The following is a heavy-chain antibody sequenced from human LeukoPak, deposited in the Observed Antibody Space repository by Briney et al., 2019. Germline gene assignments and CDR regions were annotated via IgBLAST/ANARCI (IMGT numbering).Heavy chain of an antibody. CDR3: ARRVSPYYYYMDV. Sequence: SETLSLTCTVSGGSISSSSYYWSWIRQPPGKRLDWIGYIYYSGSTNYNPSLKSRVTISVDTSKNQFSLKLSSVTAADTAVYYCARRVSPYYYYMDVWGKGTTVTISS. J-gene: IGHJ6*03. V-gene: IGHV4-61*01. CDR1: GGSISSSSYY. D-gene: IGHD4-23*01. CDR2: IYYSGST.